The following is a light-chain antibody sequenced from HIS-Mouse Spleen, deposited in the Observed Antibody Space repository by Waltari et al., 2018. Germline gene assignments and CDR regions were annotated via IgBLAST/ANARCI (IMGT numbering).Light chain of an antibody. V-gene: IGLV3-10*01. J-gene: IGLJ2*01. CDR2: EDS. CDR3: YSTDSSGNHRV. CDR1: ALPKKY. Sequence: SYELTQPPSVSVSPGQTARITCSGDALPKKYAYWYQQKSGQAPVLVIDEDSKRPSGIPERFSCSSSGTMATLTISGAQVEDEADYYWYSTDSSGNHRVFGGGTKLTVL.